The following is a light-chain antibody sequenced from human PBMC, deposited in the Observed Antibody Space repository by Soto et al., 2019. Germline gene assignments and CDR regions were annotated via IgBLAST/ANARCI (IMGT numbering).Light chain of an antibody. V-gene: IGLV1-44*01. CDR1: NSNIGRNT. CDR3: AAWDARVDGVL. Sequence: QAVVTQPPSASGTPGQRVTISCSGSNSNIGRNTVNWYQQLPGAAPKLLISSNDQRPSGVPDRFSGSKSGTSASLAISGLQSEDEADYFCAAWDARVDGVLFGGGTQLTVL. J-gene: IGLJ2*01. CDR2: SND.